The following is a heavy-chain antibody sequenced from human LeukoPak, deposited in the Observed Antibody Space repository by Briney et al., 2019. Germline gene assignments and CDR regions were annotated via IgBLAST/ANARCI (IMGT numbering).Heavy chain of an antibody. J-gene: IGHJ4*02. D-gene: IGHD3-3*01. CDR1: GFNFSTYA. Sequence: GGSLRLSCAASGFNFSTYAMHWVRQAPGKGLEWVSYISSSSNNIYYADSVQGRFTISRYNANNSLYLQMNSLRAEDTAVYYCARDGYDFWSGYPTTVDFWGQGTLVTVSS. V-gene: IGHV3-48*01. CDR3: ARDGYDFWSGYPTTVDF. CDR2: ISSSSNNI.